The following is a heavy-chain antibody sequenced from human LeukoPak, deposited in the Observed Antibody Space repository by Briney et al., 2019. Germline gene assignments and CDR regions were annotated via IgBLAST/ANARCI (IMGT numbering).Heavy chain of an antibody. CDR2: ISAYNGNT. J-gene: IGHJ4*02. CDR3: ARDILYSSSWFLQDH. V-gene: IGHV1-18*01. CDR1: GYTFTSYG. Sequence: ASVKVSCKASGYTFTSYGISWVRQAPGQGLEWMGWISAYNGNTNYAQKLQGRVTMTTDTSTSTAYMGLRSLRSDDTAVYYCARDILYSSSWFLQDHWGQGTLVTVSS. D-gene: IGHD6-13*01.